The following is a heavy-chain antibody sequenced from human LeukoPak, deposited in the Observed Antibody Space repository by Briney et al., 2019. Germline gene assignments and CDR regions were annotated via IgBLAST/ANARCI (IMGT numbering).Heavy chain of an antibody. CDR3: AKGGDGRDFLLY. D-gene: IGHD5-24*01. V-gene: IGHV5-51*01. CDR2: IYPRDSRT. Sequence: GASVKVSCKGSGYSFTNYWIGWVRQMPGKGLEWMGFIYPRDSRTTYSPSFQGQVTISADRSISTAYIQWSGLKASDTAMYYCAKGGDGRDFLLYWGQGSLVTVSS. J-gene: IGHJ4*02. CDR1: GYSFTNYW.